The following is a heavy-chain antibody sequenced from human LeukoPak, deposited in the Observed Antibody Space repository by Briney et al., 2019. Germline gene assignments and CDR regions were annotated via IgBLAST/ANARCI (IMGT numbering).Heavy chain of an antibody. CDR3: ARDSNSQDEWGPYDS. D-gene: IGHD1-26*01. CDR2: KYYWSQWSN. CDR1: GDSLSANRRY. J-gene: IGHJ4*02. V-gene: IGHV6-1*01. Sequence: SQTLSLTCAVCGDSLSANRRYWNWLRQSPSGGLEWLGSKYYWSQWSNDYADCVRSRITINPDTSRNEFSLQLHSVTPEDTAVYYCARDSNSQDEWGPYDSWGPGSLVTVSS.